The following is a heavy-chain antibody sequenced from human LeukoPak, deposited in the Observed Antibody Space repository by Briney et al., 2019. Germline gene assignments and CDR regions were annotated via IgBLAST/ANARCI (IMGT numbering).Heavy chain of an antibody. D-gene: IGHD3-22*01. CDR3: ARVGDYYDSSGYYGWAFDI. Sequence: GGSLRLSCAASGFTFSSYAMSWVRQAPGKGLEWVSAISGSGGSTYYADSVKGRFTISRDNSKNTLYLQMNSLRADDTAVYYCARVGDYYDSSGYYGWAFDIWGQGTMVPVSS. CDR1: GFTFSSYA. V-gene: IGHV3-23*01. J-gene: IGHJ3*02. CDR2: ISGSGGST.